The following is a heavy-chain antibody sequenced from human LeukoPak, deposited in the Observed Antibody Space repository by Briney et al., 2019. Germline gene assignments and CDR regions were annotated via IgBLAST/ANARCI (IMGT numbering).Heavy chain of an antibody. Sequence: GGSLRLSCAASGFTFSSYAMSWVRQAPGKGLEWVSAISGSGGSTYYADSVKGRFTISRDNSKNTLYLQMNSLRAEDTAVYYCARSNSSGWYYFDYWGQGAPVTVSS. J-gene: IGHJ4*02. CDR3: ARSNSSGWYYFDY. V-gene: IGHV3-23*01. CDR1: GFTFSSYA. D-gene: IGHD6-19*01. CDR2: ISGSGGST.